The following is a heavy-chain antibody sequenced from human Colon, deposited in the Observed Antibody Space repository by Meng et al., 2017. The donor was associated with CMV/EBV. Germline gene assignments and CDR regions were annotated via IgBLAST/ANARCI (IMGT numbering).Heavy chain of an antibody. CDR2: IYYSGST. V-gene: IGHV4-39*07. CDR3: ARAPLPRGALTYNAFDI. Sequence: SETLSLTCTVSGGSISSSGYYRGWIRQPPGKGLEWIGNIYYSGSTYYNPSLKRRVTMSVDTSKNQFSLKLSSVTAADTAVYYCARAPLPRGALTYNAFDIWGQGTMVTVSS. D-gene: IGHD1-14*01. CDR1: GGSISSSGYY. J-gene: IGHJ3*02.